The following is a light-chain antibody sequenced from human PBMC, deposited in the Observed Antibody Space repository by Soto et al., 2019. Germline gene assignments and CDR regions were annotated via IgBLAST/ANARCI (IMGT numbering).Light chain of an antibody. Sequence: SASTQPASVSGSPGQSITISCTGTSSDVGGYNYVSWYQQHPGKAPKLMIYDVSNRPSGVSNRFSGSKSGNTASLTISWLQAEDEADYYCSSYTSSSTLLFGTGTKVTVL. CDR3: SSYTSSSTLL. J-gene: IGLJ1*01. CDR2: DVS. CDR1: SSDVGGYNY. V-gene: IGLV2-14*01.